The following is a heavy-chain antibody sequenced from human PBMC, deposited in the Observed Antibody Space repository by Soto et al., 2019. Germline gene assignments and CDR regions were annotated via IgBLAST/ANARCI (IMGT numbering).Heavy chain of an antibody. D-gene: IGHD3-3*01. CDR2: TYYRSKWYN. Sequence: SQTLSLTCAISVDSVSSNSAAWNWIRQSPSRGLEWLGRTYYRSKWYNDYAVSVKSRITINHDTSKNQFSLQLNSVTPEDTAAYYCARVLGLEGFLVMDVWGQGTTVTVSS. J-gene: IGHJ6*02. CDR1: VDSVSSNSAA. V-gene: IGHV6-1*01. CDR3: ARVLGLEGFLVMDV.